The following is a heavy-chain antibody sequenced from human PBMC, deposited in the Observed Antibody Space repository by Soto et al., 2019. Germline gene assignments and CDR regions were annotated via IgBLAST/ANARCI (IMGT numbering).Heavy chain of an antibody. D-gene: IGHD1-26*01. CDR1: GYTFTGYY. CDR2: INPNSGDT. V-gene: IGHV1-2*02. J-gene: IGHJ6*02. CDR3: AKGGAIVAAGTRVYLYNAMDV. Sequence: ASVKVSCKASGYTFTGYYVHWVRQAPGQGLELMGWINPNSGDTYLAQRFQGRVTMNRDTSIGTAYMEPRGLTSDDTAEYYCAKGGAIVAAGTRVYLYNAMDVWGQGTTVTVYS.